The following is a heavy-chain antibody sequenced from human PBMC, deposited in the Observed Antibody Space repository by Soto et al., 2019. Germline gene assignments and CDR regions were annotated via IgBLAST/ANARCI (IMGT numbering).Heavy chain of an antibody. CDR2: IVAGSGNT. V-gene: IGHV1-58*01. J-gene: IGHJ6*02. Sequence: SVKVSCKASGFTFTSSAVQWVRQARGQRLEWIGWIVAGSGNTNYAQKFQERVTITRDMSTSTAYMELSSLRSEDTAVYYCAAAYYYDSSGWEPPVNYYYGMDVWGQGTTVTVSS. CDR3: AAAYYYDSSGWEPPVNYYYGMDV. CDR1: GFTFTSSA. D-gene: IGHD3-22*01.